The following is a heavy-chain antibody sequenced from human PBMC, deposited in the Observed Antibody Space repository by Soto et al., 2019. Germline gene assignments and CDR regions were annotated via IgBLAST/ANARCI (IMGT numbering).Heavy chain of an antibody. V-gene: IGHV3-21*01. CDR3: ARTSLGYCSSTSCFIGDY. CDR1: GFTFSSYS. CDR2: ISSSSSYI. J-gene: IGHJ4*02. Sequence: EVQLVESGGGLVKPGGSLRLSCAASGFTFSSYSMNWVRQAPGKGLEWVSSISSSSSYIYYADSVKGRFTISRDNAKNSLYLQMNSRRAEDTAVYYCARTSLGYCSSTSCFIGDYWGQGTLVTVSS. D-gene: IGHD2-2*01.